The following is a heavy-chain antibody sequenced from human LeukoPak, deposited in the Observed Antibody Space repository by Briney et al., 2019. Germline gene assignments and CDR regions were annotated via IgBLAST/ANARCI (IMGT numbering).Heavy chain of an antibody. CDR1: GFTFSSYA. Sequence: GGSLRLSCAASGFTFSSYAMSWVRQAPGKGLEWVSAISGSGGSTYYADSVKGRFTISRDNSKNTLYLQMNSLRAEDTAVYYCAKSPSIYGSGSSRGYYYGMDVWGKGTTVTVSS. V-gene: IGHV3-23*01. CDR3: AKSPSIYGSGSSRGYYYGMDV. D-gene: IGHD3-10*01. J-gene: IGHJ6*04. CDR2: ISGSGGST.